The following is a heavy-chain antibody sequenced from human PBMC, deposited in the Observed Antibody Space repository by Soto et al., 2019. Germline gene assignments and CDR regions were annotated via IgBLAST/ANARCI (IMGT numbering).Heavy chain of an antibody. Sequence: GESLKISCKGSGDRFTSYWIGWVRQMPGKGLEWMGIIYPGDSDTRYSPSFQGQVTISADKSISTAYLQWSSLKASDTAMYYCARPWGADSSGWYYFDYWGQGTLVTVSS. D-gene: IGHD6-19*01. V-gene: IGHV5-51*01. CDR3: ARPWGADSSGWYYFDY. CDR2: IYPGDSDT. CDR1: GDRFTSYW. J-gene: IGHJ4*02.